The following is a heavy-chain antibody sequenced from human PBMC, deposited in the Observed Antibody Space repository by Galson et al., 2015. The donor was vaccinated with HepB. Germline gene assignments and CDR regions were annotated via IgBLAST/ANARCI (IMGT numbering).Heavy chain of an antibody. V-gene: IGHV3-21*01. CDR2: ISSSSSYI. Sequence: SLRLSCAASGFTFSSYSMNWVRQAPGKGLEWVSSISSSSSYIYYADSVKGRFTISRDNAKNSLYLRMNSLRAEDTAVYYCARGWELLDPVQHWGQGTLVTVSS. CDR3: ARGWELLDPVQH. CDR1: GFTFSSYS. J-gene: IGHJ1*01. D-gene: IGHD1-26*01.